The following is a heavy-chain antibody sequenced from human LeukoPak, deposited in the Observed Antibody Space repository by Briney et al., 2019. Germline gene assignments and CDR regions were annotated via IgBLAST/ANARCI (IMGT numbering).Heavy chain of an antibody. CDR2: INQDESEK. J-gene: IGHJ3*02. CDR1: GFTFSSYW. V-gene: IGHV3-7*01. CDR3: ARDVSSSWYDVDAFDI. D-gene: IGHD6-13*01. Sequence: GGSLRLSCAASGFTFSSYWMSWVRQAPGKGLEWVANINQDESEKYYVDSVKGRFTISRDNAKNSLYLQLNSLRAEDTAVYYCARDVSSSWYDVDAFDIWGQGTMVTVSS.